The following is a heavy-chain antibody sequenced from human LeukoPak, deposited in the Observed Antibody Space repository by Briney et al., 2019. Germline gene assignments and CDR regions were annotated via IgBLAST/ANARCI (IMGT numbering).Heavy chain of an antibody. Sequence: ASETLSLTCAVSGYSISSGYYWGWIRQPPGKGLEWIGSIYHSGSTYYNPSLKSRVTISVDTSKNQFSLKLSSVTAADTAVYYCARLGEPGDFQHWGQGTLVTVYS. V-gene: IGHV4-38-2*01. CDR3: ARLGEPGDFQH. CDR2: IYHSGST. J-gene: IGHJ1*01. D-gene: IGHD3-16*01. CDR1: GYSISSGYY.